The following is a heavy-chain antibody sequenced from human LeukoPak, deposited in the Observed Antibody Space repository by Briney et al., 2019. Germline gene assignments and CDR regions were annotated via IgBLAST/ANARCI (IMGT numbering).Heavy chain of an antibody. V-gene: IGHV1-2*02. CDR2: INPKNGGS. J-gene: IGHJ5*02. CDR3: ARASFWESPINWFAP. Sequence: ASVKVSCKASGYTFTGYYMHWVRQAPGQALEWVVWINPKNGGSNYAQKFQGRVTMTRDRSISTAYMELSRLTSDDTAVYYCARASFWESPINWFAPWGQGTLVTVSS. D-gene: IGHD3-16*01. CDR1: GYTFTGYY.